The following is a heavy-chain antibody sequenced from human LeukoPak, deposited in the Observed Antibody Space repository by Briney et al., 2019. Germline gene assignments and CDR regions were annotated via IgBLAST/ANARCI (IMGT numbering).Heavy chain of an antibody. V-gene: IGHV3-23*01. CDR1: RFTFSSHA. CDR3: ARDPGVVAFHYFDF. Sequence: PGRSLRLSCVASRFTFSSHAMAWVRQAPGKGLEWVSAIGGRGGSTYYADSVKGRFTISRDNSKNTLYLQMNSLRAEDTALYYCARDPGVVAFHYFDFWGQGTLVTVSS. D-gene: IGHD3-3*01. J-gene: IGHJ4*02. CDR2: IGGRGGST.